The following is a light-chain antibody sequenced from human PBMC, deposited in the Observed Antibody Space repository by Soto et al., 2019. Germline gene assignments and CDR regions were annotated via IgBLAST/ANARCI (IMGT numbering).Light chain of an antibody. V-gene: IGKV3-15*01. CDR3: QQYNDWPRT. J-gene: IGKJ1*01. CDR1: QSVGNL. CDR2: GAS. Sequence: EIVLAQSPATLSLSPGERATLSCRASQSVGNLLAWYQQKPDQAPRLLIYGASTRATVIPARFSGSGSGTEFTLTISSLQSEDLAVYYCQQYNDWPRTFGQGTKVDIK.